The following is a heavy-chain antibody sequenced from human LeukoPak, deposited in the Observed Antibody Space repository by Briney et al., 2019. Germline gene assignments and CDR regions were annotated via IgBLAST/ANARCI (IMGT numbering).Heavy chain of an antibody. D-gene: IGHD5-12*01. Sequence: ASVKVSCKASGYTSTGYYMHWVRQAPGQGLEWMGWINPNSGGTNYAQKFQGRVTMTRDTSISTAYMELSRLRSDDTAVYYCARSHSGYDHDFDYWGQGTLVTVSS. CDR2: INPNSGGT. CDR3: ARSHSGYDHDFDY. CDR1: GYTSTGYY. J-gene: IGHJ4*02. V-gene: IGHV1-2*02.